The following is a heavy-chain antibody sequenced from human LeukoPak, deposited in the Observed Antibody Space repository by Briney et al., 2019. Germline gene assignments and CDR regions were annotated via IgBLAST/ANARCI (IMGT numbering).Heavy chain of an antibody. J-gene: IGHJ4*02. V-gene: IGHV4-39*07. CDR2: IYYSGST. Sequence: SETLSLTCTVSGGSISSSSYYWGWIRQPPGKGREWIGRIYYSGSTYNNPSLKSRVTISVDMSKNQFSLKLSSVTAADTAVYYCARGSIVVVPAAILYYFDYWGQGTLVTVSS. D-gene: IGHD2-2*02. CDR1: GGSISSSSYY. CDR3: ARGSIVVVPAAILYYFDY.